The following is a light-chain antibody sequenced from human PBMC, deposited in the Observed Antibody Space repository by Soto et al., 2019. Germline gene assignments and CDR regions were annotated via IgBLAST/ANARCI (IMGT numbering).Light chain of an antibody. Sequence: QSVLTQPRSVSGSPGQSVTISCTGTSSDVGGYNYVSWYQHHPGKAPKLMIYDVGKRPSGVPDRFSGSKSGNTASLTISGLQAEDEADYYCYSYAGSYIWVFGGGTKVTVL. CDR3: YSYAGSYIWV. V-gene: IGLV2-11*01. J-gene: IGLJ3*02. CDR2: DVG. CDR1: SSDVGGYNY.